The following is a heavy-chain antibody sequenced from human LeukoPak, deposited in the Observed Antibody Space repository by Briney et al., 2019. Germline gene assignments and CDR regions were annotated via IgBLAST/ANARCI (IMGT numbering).Heavy chain of an antibody. CDR3: ATSSCRGDCYSDY. J-gene: IGHJ4*02. V-gene: IGHV3-30*03. CDR1: GFTFSYSG. D-gene: IGHD2-21*02. CDR2: ISYDGSNK. Sequence: GGSLRLSCAASGFTFSYSGIHWVRQAPGKGLEGVATISYDGSNKYYADSVKGRFTISRDNSKNTLYLQMSSLRAEDTAVYYCATSSCRGDCYSDYWGQGTLVTVST.